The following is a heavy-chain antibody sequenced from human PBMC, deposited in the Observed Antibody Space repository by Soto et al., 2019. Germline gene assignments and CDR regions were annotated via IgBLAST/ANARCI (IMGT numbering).Heavy chain of an antibody. CDR1: GGSISNHY. D-gene: IGHD3-10*01. V-gene: IGHV4-59*11. CDR2: ILYSGST. Sequence: QVQLQESGPGLVKPSETLSLTCTVSGGSISNHYWNWIRQPPGRGLEWIGNILYSGSTNYNPTLKSRVTISVDTSRNQYSLKLSSVTAADTAVYYCAGDTYGLDYWGQGTLVSVSS. J-gene: IGHJ4*02. CDR3: AGDTYGLDY.